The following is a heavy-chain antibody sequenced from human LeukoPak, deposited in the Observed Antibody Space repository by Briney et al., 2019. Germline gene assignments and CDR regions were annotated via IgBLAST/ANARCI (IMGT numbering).Heavy chain of an antibody. Sequence: SETLSLTCAVYGGSFSGYYWSWIRQPPGKGLEWIGEINHSGSTNYNPSLKSRVTISVDTSKNQFSLKLSSVTAADTAVYYCARLPVDTAMWGFDPWGQGTLVTVSS. V-gene: IGHV4-34*01. CDR1: GGSFSGYY. D-gene: IGHD5-18*01. CDR3: ARLPVDTAMWGFDP. J-gene: IGHJ5*02. CDR2: INHSGST.